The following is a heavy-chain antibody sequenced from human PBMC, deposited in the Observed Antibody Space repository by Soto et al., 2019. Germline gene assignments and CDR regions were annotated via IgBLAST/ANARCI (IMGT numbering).Heavy chain of an antibody. Sequence: QITLKESGPPMVKPTQTLTLTCTFSGFSLSSRGVGVGWIRQPPGKALEWLAVIYWDDDKRYSPSLQSRLTITKDTSNNQVVLTMTNIDPVDTAKYYCAHLKMTYGGVVEDDAFDFWGQGTMVTISP. V-gene: IGHV2-5*02. CDR3: AHLKMTYGGVVEDDAFDF. CDR1: GFSLSSRGVG. D-gene: IGHD3-16*02. CDR2: IYWDDDK. J-gene: IGHJ3*01.